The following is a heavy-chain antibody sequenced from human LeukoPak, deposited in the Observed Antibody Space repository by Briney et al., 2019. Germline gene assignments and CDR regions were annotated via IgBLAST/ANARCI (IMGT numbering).Heavy chain of an antibody. D-gene: IGHD1-26*01. CDR3: ATGTSGFDPLDS. Sequence: GGSLRLSCAASGFTFSSYSMNWVRQAPGKGLEWVSVIYSAGSTDYAASVKGRFTISRDSSQNTLYLQMNSLRVDDTAVYYCATGTSGFDPLDSWGQGTLVTVSS. CDR1: GFTFSSYS. CDR2: IYSAGST. V-gene: IGHV3-66*01. J-gene: IGHJ4*02.